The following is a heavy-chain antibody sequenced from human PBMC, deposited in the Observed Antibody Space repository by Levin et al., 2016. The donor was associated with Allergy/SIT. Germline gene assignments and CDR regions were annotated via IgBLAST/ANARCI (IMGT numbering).Heavy chain of an antibody. CDR2: ISSDGSRSSA. Sequence: GESLKISCAASGFTFNNYWMHWVRQAPGKGLVWVSRISSDGSRSSASYADSVKGRFTISRDNAKNTLYLQMNSLRPEDTAVYYCTRDGTTYHYSYGMDVWGQGTTVTVSS. D-gene: IGHD4-11*01. CDR1: GFTFNNYW. V-gene: IGHV3-74*01. J-gene: IGHJ6*02. CDR3: TRDGTTYHYSYGMDV.